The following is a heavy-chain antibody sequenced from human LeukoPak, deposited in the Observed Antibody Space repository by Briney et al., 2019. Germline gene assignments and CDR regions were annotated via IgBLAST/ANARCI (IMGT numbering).Heavy chain of an antibody. V-gene: IGHV3-23*01. CDR3: VKDPLDY. J-gene: IGHJ4*02. Sequence: PGGSLRLSCAASGFTFSNYAMSWVRQAPGKGLEWVSAISGSGGNTYNADYVKGRFTISRDNSKNTLYLQMNSLRAEDTAIYYCVKDPLDYWGQGTLVTVSS. CDR2: ISGSGGNT. CDR1: GFTFSNYA.